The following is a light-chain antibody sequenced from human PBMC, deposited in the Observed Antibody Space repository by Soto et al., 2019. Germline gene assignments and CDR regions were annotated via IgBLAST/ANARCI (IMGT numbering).Light chain of an antibody. CDR3: QRSYGSPPWT. Sequence: IRIPQSPSPLSASVEDRATITCRASQTISIFLNWYQQKPGKAPKLLIYGASTLQGGVPSRFSGSGSGTDFTLTISRLQPEDFATYYCQRSYGSPPWTFGQGTKVDIK. CDR2: GAS. J-gene: IGKJ1*01. CDR1: QTISIF. V-gene: IGKV1-39*01.